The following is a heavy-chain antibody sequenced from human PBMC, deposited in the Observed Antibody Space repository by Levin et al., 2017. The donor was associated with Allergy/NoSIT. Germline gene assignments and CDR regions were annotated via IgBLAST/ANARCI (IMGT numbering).Heavy chain of an antibody. V-gene: IGHV3-30*04. CDR1: EYTFRNYA. CDR2: ISYDGRIK. D-gene: IGHD2-15*01. J-gene: IGHJ6*02. CDR3: SGGSFYAYFYGLDV. Sequence: GGSLRLSCAASEYTFRNYALHWVRQAPGKGLEWVALISYDGRIKNYPDSVKGRFTISRDNSKNTLYLEMNSLRAEDTAVYYCSGGSFYAYFYGLDVWGQGTPVTVSS.